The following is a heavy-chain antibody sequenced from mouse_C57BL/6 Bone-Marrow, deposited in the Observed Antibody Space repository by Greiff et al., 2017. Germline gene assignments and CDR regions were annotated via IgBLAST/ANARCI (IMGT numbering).Heavy chain of an antibody. CDR2: SYPRSGNT. J-gene: IGHJ1*03. Sequence: VHLVESGAELARPGASVKLSCKASGYTFTSYGISWVKQRTGQGLEWIGESYPRSGNTYYNEKFKGKATLTADKSASTAYMELRSLTSEDSAVYFCARYDGYWYFDVCGTGTTVTVTS. CDR3: ARYDGYWYFDV. CDR1: GYTFTSYG. D-gene: IGHD2-3*01. V-gene: IGHV1-81*01.